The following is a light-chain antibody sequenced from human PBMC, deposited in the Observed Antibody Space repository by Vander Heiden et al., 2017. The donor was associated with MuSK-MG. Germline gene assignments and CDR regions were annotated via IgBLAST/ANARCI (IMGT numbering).Light chain of an antibody. CDR2: QDS. CDR1: KLGDKY. CDR3: HAWDSSTVV. V-gene: IGLV3-1*01. J-gene: IGLJ2*01. Sequence: SYELTQPPSVSVSPGQPASITCSGDKLGDKYACWYQQKPGQSPVLVIYQDSKRPSGIPERFSGSNAGNTATLTISGTQAMDEGDYYCHAWDSSTVVFGGGTKLTVL.